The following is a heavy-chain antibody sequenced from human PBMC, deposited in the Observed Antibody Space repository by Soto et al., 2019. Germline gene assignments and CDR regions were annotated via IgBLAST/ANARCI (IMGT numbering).Heavy chain of an antibody. CDR1: GYTFTSYH. D-gene: IGHD3-22*01. CDR2: INPSGGST. CDR3: AREGSRTYYYDTRFDP. J-gene: IGHJ5*02. Sequence: ASVKVSCKASGYTFTSYHMHWVRQAPGQGLEWMGIINPSGGSTSYAQKFQGRVTMTRDTSTSTVYMELSSLRSEDTAVYYCAREGSRTYYYDTRFDPWGQGTLVTVSS. V-gene: IGHV1-46*03.